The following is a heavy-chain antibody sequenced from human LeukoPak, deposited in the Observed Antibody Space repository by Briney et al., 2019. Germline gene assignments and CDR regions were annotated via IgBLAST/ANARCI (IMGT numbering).Heavy chain of an antibody. J-gene: IGHJ4*02. V-gene: IGHV3-23*01. D-gene: IGHD5-18*01. CDR1: EFTLSNYA. CDR2: ISGSGGST. Sequence: GGSLRLSCADSEFTLSNYAMSWVRQAPGKGLEWVSAISGSGGSTYYADSVKGRFTISRDNSKNTLYLQMNNLRAEDTAVYYCAKGADGGYSYGYGYWGQGTLVTVSS. CDR3: AKGADGGYSYGYGY.